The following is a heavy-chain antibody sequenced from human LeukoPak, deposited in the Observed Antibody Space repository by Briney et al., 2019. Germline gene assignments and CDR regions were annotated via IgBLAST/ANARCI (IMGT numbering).Heavy chain of an antibody. V-gene: IGHV1-8*01. CDR2: MNPNSGNT. J-gene: IGHJ4*02. CDR1: GYTFTSYD. D-gene: IGHD4-17*01. Sequence: ASVKVSCKASGYTFTSYDINWVRQATGQGLEWMGWMNPNSGNTGYAQKFQGRVTMTRNTSISTAYMELSSLRSEDTAVYYCARLTPLDYGDYPVGDYWGQGTLVTVSS. CDR3: ARLTPLDYGDYPVGDY.